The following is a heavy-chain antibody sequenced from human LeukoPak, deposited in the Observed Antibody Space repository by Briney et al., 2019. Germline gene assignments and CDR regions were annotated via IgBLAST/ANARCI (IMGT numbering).Heavy chain of an antibody. D-gene: IGHD6-19*01. CDR1: GGSFSGYY. J-gene: IGHJ1*01. V-gene: IGHV4-34*01. CDR3: ASADNDIAVAGPTPAQH. Sequence: KPSETLSLTSAVYGGSFSGYYWSWIRQPPGKGLEWIGEINHSGSTNYNPSLKSRVTISVDTSKNQFSLKLSSVTAADTAVYYCASADNDIAVAGPTPAQHWGQGTLVTVSS. CDR2: INHSGST.